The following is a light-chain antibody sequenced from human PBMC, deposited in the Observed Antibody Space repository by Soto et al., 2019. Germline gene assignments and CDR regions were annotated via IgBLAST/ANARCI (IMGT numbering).Light chain of an antibody. Sequence: EIVLTQSPGTLSLSPGERATLSCRASQSVSSSYLAWYQQKPGQAPRLLIYGASSRATGSPDRFSGSGSGTEFTLTISRLEPEDCAVYYCHQYDSAPLIFGGGTKVEIK. J-gene: IGKJ4*01. CDR3: HQYDSAPLI. CDR2: GAS. V-gene: IGKV3-20*01. CDR1: QSVSSSY.